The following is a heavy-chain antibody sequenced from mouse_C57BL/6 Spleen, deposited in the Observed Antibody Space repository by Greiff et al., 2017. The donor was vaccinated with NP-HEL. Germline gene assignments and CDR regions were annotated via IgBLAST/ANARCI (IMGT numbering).Heavy chain of an antibody. CDR2: IYPGGGYT. Sequence: QVQLQQSGAELVRPGTSVKMSCKASGYTFTNYWIGWAKQRPGHGLEWIGDIYPGGGYTNYNEKFKGKATLTADKSSSTADMQFSSLTSEDSAIYYCARRDYDAWFAYWGQGTLVTVSA. CDR1: GYTFTNYW. CDR3: ARRDYDAWFAY. V-gene: IGHV1-63*01. J-gene: IGHJ3*01. D-gene: IGHD2-4*01.